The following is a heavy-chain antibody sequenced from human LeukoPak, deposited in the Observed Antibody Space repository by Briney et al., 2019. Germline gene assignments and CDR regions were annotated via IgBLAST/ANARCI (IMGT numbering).Heavy chain of an antibody. V-gene: IGHV4-39*01. J-gene: IGHJ4*02. Sequence: SETLSLTCTVSGGSLSSSSYYWGWIRQPPGKGLEWIGRIYYSGSTYYNPSLKSRVTISVDTSKNQFSLKLSSVTAADTAVYYCARGGGIAARPPTRGLYYFDYWGQGTLVTVSS. CDR2: IYYSGST. CDR3: ARGGGIAARPPTRGLYYFDY. CDR1: GGSLSSSSYY. D-gene: IGHD6-6*01.